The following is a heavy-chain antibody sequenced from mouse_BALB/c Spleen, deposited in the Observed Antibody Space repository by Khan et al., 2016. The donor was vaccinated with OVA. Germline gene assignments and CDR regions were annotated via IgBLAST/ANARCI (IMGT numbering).Heavy chain of an antibody. V-gene: IGHV3-2*02. CDR2: ISSSGST. CDR1: GYSITSDYA. CDR3: ARSLYDGDGYALNY. D-gene: IGHD2-13*01. Sequence: EVQLVESGPGLVKPSQSLSLTCTVTGYSITSDYAWYWIRKFPGNKLAWMGYISSSGSTSYNQSLKSRISITRDTSKNQFFLPLKSVTTEDTAQYDSARSLYDGDGYALNYWGQGTSGTVSS. J-gene: IGHJ4*01.